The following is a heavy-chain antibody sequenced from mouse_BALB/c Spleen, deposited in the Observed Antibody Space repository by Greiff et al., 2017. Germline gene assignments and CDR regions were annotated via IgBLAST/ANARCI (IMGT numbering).Heavy chain of an antibody. CDR2: ISSGSSTI. CDR1: GFTFSSFG. CDR3: ARRGTRGYFDY. J-gene: IGHJ2*01. V-gene: IGHV5-17*02. Sequence: EVKVVESGGGLVQPGGSRKLSCAASGFTFSSFGMHWVRQAPEKGLEWVAYISSGSSTIYYADTVKGRFTISRDNPKNTLFLQMTSLRSEDTAMYYCARRGTRGYFDYWGQGTTLTVSS. D-gene: IGHD3-3*01.